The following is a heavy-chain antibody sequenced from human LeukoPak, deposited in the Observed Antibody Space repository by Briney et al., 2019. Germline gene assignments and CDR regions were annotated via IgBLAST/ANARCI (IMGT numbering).Heavy chain of an antibody. CDR2: ISSSSSYI. V-gene: IGHV3-21*01. D-gene: IGHD5-18*01. CDR1: GFTFSSYS. Sequence: GGSLRLSCAASGFTFSSYSMNWVRQAPGKGLEWVPSISSSSSYIYYADSVKGRFTISRDNAKNSLYLQMNSLRAEDTAVYYCARATAADTAMIYFDYWGQGTLVTVSS. CDR3: ARATAADTAMIYFDY. J-gene: IGHJ4*02.